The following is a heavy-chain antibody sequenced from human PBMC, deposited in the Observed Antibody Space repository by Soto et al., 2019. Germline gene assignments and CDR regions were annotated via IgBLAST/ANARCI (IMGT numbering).Heavy chain of an antibody. V-gene: IGHV1-46*01. CDR1: GYTFTSYY. Sequence: ASVKVSCKASGYTFTSYYMHWVRQAPGRGLEWMGIINPSGGSTSYAQKFQGRVTMTRDTSTSTVYMELSSLRSEDTAVYYCARDLRSGDYVSGMDVWGQGTTVTVSS. CDR3: ARDLRSGDYVSGMDV. D-gene: IGHD4-17*01. J-gene: IGHJ6*02. CDR2: INPSGGST.